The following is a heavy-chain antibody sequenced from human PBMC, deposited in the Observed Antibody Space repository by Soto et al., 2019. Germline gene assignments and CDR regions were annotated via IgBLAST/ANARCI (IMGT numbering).Heavy chain of an antibody. CDR1: GFPFSTTD. CDR3: AKNSGWFNT. CDR2: IGGGGETT. Sequence: EFQVMQSGGGLVQPGGSLRLACAASGFPFSTTDMSWVRQAPGKGLEWVSTIGGGGETTNYADSVKGRFTISRDNSKNTVYLQMDGLRVDDTAVYYCAKNSGWFNTWGQGDLVTVSS. J-gene: IGHJ5*02. D-gene: IGHD3-10*01. V-gene: IGHV3-23*01.